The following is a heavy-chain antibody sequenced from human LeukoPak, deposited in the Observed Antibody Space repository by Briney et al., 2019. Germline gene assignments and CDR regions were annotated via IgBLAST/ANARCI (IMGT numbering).Heavy chain of an antibody. V-gene: IGHV5-51*01. CDR1: GYSFTSYW. Sequence: PGESLKISCKGSGYSFTSYWIGWVRQMPGKGLGWMGIIYPGDSDTRYSPSFQGQVTISADKSVSTAYLQWSSLKASDTAMYYCAGRIYGGSYFLDYWGQGTLVTVSS. CDR2: IYPGDSDT. J-gene: IGHJ4*02. D-gene: IGHD1-26*01. CDR3: AGRIYGGSYFLDY.